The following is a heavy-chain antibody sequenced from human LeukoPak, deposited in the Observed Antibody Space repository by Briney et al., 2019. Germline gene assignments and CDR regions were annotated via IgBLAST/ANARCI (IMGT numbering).Heavy chain of an antibody. CDR1: GYTFTSYG. J-gene: IGHJ6*03. D-gene: IGHD3-16*01. V-gene: IGHV1-18*01. Sequence: ASVKVSCKASGYTFTSYGTSWVRQAPGQGLEWMGWISAYNGNTNYAQKLQGRVTMTTDTSTSTAYMELRSLRSDDTAVYYCARVEREWGVYYYYMDVWGKGTTVTVSS. CDR3: ARVEREWGVYYYYMDV. CDR2: ISAYNGNT.